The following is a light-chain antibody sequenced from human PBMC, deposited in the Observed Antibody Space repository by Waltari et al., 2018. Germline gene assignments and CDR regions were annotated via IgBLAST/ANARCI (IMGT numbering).Light chain of an antibody. Sequence: QSALTQPASVSGSPGQSITISCAGATSDVVTYRLVSWYQHHPGNPPKLMIHEGTQRPSGISNRFSGSNSDNTASLTISGLQFEDEAYYYCCSYAGSSPLFGGGTRVTVL. CDR2: EGT. V-gene: IGLV2-23*01. J-gene: IGLJ3*02. CDR3: CSYAGSSPL. CDR1: TSDVVTYRL.